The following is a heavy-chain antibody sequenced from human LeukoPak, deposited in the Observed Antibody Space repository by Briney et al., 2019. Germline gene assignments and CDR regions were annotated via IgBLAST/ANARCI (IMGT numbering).Heavy chain of an antibody. CDR2: ISSGSSTI. D-gene: IGHD2-21*02. CDR3: ARDQYCGGDCSWVFDY. Sequence: GGSLRLSCAASGFTFSSYGMNWVRQAPGKGLEWVSYISSGSSTIHYADSVKGRFTISRGNGKSSLFLQMNGLRAEDTAVYYCARDQYCGGDCSWVFDYWGQGTLVTVSS. V-gene: IGHV3-48*04. CDR1: GFTFSSYG. J-gene: IGHJ4*02.